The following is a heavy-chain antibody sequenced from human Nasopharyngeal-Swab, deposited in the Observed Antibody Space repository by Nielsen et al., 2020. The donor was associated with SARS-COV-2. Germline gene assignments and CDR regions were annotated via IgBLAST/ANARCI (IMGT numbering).Heavy chain of an antibody. J-gene: IGHJ4*02. Sequence: GGSLRLSCKGSGYSFTSYWIAWVRQMPGKGLEWMGLIYPSDSETRYSPSFEGQVTISADKSISTAYLQWSSLKASDTAMYYCARGWYSGQDYWGQGTLVTRLL. CDR3: ARGWYSGQDY. CDR2: IYPSDSET. CDR1: GYSFTSYW. V-gene: IGHV5-51*01. D-gene: IGHD6-19*01.